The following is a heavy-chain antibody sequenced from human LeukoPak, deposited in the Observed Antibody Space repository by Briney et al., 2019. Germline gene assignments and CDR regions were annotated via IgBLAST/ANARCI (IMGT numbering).Heavy chain of an antibody. CDR1: GGSFISGDYY. CDR2: IYYSRST. Sequence: SETLSLTCTVSGGSFISGDYYWSWIRQPPGKGLEWIGYIYYSRSTYYNPSLRSRVTISVDTSKNQISLKLSSVTAADTAVYYCARSAFGSGSSYFDYWGRGTLVTVSS. D-gene: IGHD3-10*01. V-gene: IGHV4-30-4*01. CDR3: ARSAFGSGSSYFDY. J-gene: IGHJ4*02.